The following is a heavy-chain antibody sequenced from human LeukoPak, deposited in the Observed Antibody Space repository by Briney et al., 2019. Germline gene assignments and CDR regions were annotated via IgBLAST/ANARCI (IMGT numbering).Heavy chain of an antibody. J-gene: IGHJ3*02. CDR2: MNPNSGNT. CDR3: AIPTTVTTGNAFDI. V-gene: IGHV1-8*01. Sequence: GASVKVSCKGSGYTFTSYDINWVRQATGQGLEWMGWMNPNSGNTGYAQKFQGRVTMTRNTSISTAYMELSSLRSEDTAVYYCAIPTTVTTGNAFDIWGQGTMVTVSS. CDR1: GYTFTSYD. D-gene: IGHD4-17*01.